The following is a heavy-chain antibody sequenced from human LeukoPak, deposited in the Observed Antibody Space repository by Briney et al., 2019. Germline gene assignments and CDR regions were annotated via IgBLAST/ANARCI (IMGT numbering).Heavy chain of an antibody. D-gene: IGHD2-2*01. V-gene: IGHV3-30*03. CDR1: GISFSRHG. J-gene: IGHJ4*02. CDR2: ISYDGNDK. Sequence: GGSLRLSCAASGISFSRHGMNWVRQAPGKGLEWVATISYDGNDKYYADSVKGRFIISRDNSNDTVYLQMNSLRADDTAVYYCARVNVPAATFDYWGQGTPVTVSS. CDR3: ARVNVPAATFDY.